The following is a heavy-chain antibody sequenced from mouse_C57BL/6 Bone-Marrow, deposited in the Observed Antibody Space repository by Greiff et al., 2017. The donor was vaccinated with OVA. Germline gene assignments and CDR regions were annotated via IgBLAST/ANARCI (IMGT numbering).Heavy chain of an antibody. J-gene: IGHJ4*01. D-gene: IGHD2-5*01. CDR1: GYTFTDYE. Sequence: VQVVESGAELVRPGASVTLSCKASGYTFTDYEMHWVKQTPVHGLEWIGVIDPETGGTAYNQKFKGKAILTAAKSSSTAYMELRSLTSEDSAVYYCTRGYSNYYAMDYWGQGTSVTVSS. CDR3: TRGYSNYYAMDY. V-gene: IGHV1-15*01. CDR2: IDPETGGT.